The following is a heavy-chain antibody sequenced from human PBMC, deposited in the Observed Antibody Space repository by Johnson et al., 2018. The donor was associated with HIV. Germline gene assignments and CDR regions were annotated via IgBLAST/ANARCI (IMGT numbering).Heavy chain of an antibody. V-gene: IGHV3-33*06. J-gene: IGHJ3*02. D-gene: IGHD3-9*01. Sequence: QVQLVESGGGVVQPGRSLRLSCAESGFTFSSYGMHWVRQAPGKGLEWVAVIWDDGSNKYYADPVKGRFTISRDNSKNTLYLQMNSLRAEDTAVYYCAKEKTRMSITIFFAFDIWGQGTMVTVSS. CDR1: GFTFSSYG. CDR3: AKEKTRMSITIFFAFDI. CDR2: IWDDGSNK.